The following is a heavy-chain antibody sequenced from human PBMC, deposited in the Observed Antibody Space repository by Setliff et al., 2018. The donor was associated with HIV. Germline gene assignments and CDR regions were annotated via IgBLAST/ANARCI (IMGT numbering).Heavy chain of an antibody. CDR1: GGTFSSYA. J-gene: IGHJ5*02. CDR2: IIPILGIA. CDR3: ARDQRVWAPEIRYPNWFDP. Sequence: GASVKVSCKASGGTFSSYAISWVRQAPGQGLEWMGGIIPILGIANYAQKFQGRVTITADESTSTAYMELSSLRSEDTAVYYCARDQRVWAPEIRYPNWFDPWGQGTLVTVSS. D-gene: IGHD3-9*01. V-gene: IGHV1-69*10.